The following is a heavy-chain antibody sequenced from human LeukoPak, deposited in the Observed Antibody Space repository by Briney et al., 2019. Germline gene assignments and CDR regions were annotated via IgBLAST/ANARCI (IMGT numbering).Heavy chain of an antibody. D-gene: IGHD6-13*01. CDR3: ARGVVSSSSHGGAFDI. CDR2: IYYSGST. J-gene: IGHJ3*02. CDR1: GGSISSSSDY. Sequence: SETLSLTCTVSGGSISSSSDYWGWIRQPPGKGLEWIGSIYYSGSTYYNPSLKSRVTISVDTSNNQFSLKLSSVTAADTAVYYCARGVVSSSSHGGAFDIWGQGTMVTVSS. V-gene: IGHV4-39*07.